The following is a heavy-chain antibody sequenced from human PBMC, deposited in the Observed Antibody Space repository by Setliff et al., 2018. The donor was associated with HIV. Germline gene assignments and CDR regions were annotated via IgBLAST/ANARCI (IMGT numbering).Heavy chain of an antibody. CDR1: GGTFSNYG. CDR2: IIPIFGTA. V-gene: IGHV1-69*13. D-gene: IGHD6-13*01. CDR3: ARDQPTVYYTSWYDSGEYNWFDP. J-gene: IGHJ5*02. Sequence: GASVKVSCKAYGGTFSNYGISWVRQAPGQGLEWMGGIIPIFGTANYAQKFQGRVTITADASTSTAYMELSSLSSEDTVVYYCARDQPTVYYTSWYDSGEYNWFDPWGQGTLVTVSS.